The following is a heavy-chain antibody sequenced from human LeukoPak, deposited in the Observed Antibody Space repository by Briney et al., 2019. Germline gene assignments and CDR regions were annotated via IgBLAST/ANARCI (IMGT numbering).Heavy chain of an antibody. D-gene: IGHD2-2*01. J-gene: IGHJ6*02. V-gene: IGHV4-34*01. Sequence: SETLSLTCAVYGGSFSGYYWSWIRQPPGKGLEWIGEINHSGSTNYNPSLKSRVTISVDTSKNQFSLKLSSVTAADTAVYYCARRPTYCSSTSCYSRYYGMDVWGQGTTVTVSS. CDR3: ARRPTYCSSTSCYSRYYGMDV. CDR1: GGSFSGYY. CDR2: INHSGST.